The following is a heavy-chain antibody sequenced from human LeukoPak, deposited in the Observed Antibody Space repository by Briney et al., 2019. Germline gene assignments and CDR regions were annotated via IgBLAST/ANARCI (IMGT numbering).Heavy chain of an antibody. D-gene: IGHD6-13*01. CDR2: ISSSGSYI. CDR3: AREYSSSWYYFDY. CDR1: GFTFSGYS. V-gene: IGHV3-21*01. J-gene: IGHJ4*02. Sequence: PGGSLRLSCAASGFTFSGYSMNWVRQAPGKGLEWVSSISSSGSYIYYADSVKGRFTISRDNAKNSLFLQMNSLRAEDKAVYYCAREYSSSWYYFDYWGQGTPVTVSS.